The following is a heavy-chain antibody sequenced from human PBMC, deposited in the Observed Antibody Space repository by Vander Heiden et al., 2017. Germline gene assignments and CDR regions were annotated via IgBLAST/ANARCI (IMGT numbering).Heavy chain of an antibody. Sequence: QVQLVQSGAEVKEPGASVKVSCKASGYTFTINDISWVRKAPGQGLDWMGWISPYNGNTNYAQSLQGRVTMTTDTSTNTVYMELRSLRSDDTAVYYCARGAISSRNGFDIWGQGTMVIVSS. J-gene: IGHJ3*02. CDR1: GYTFTIND. CDR3: ARGAISSRNGFDI. V-gene: IGHV1-18*01. CDR2: ISPYNGNT.